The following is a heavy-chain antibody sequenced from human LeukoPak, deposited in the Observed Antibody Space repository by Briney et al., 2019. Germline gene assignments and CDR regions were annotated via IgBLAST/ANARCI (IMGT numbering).Heavy chain of an antibody. D-gene: IGHD1-26*01. CDR3: ARFYANEWELPH. V-gene: IGHV3-74*01. CDR1: GFTFSNYW. Sequence: GGSLRLSCAASGFTFSNYWMHWVRQTPGKGLVWVSRINNDGSTTSYADFVKGRFTISRDNSKNTLYLQMNSLRAEDTAVYYCARFYANEWELPHWGQGTLVTVSS. CDR2: INNDGSTT. J-gene: IGHJ4*02.